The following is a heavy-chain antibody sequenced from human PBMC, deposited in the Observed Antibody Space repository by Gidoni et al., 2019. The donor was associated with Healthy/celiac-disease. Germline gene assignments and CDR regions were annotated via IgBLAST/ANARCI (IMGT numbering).Heavy chain of an antibody. CDR3: ARDSGGYDLGAFDI. CDR2: IYRGGST. D-gene: IGHD5-12*01. V-gene: IGHV3-53*01. CDR1: AVRASSNY. J-gene: IGHJ3*02. Sequence: EVQLVESGAGLLQPGGALRLSCSASAVRASSNYLRWVRQAPGKGLEWVSVIYRGGSTSYADSVKGRFTISRDNSKNTLYRQMSSLRAEDTAVYYCARDSGGYDLGAFDIWGQGTMVTVSS.